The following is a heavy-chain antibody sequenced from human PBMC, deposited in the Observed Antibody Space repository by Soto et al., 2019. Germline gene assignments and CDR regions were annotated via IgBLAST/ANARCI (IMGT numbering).Heavy chain of an antibody. CDR1: GYSFTNYW. CDR2: IDPVDSYT. CDR3: ARIESIARNWFDP. Sequence: GESLKISCKGSGYSFTNYWISWVRRMPGKGLEWMGHIDPVDSYTNYSPSFQGHVTFSVDTSISTAYLQWGSLKASDTAMYYCARIESIARNWFDPWGQGTLVTVYS. D-gene: IGHD6-13*01. J-gene: IGHJ5*02. V-gene: IGHV5-10-1*01.